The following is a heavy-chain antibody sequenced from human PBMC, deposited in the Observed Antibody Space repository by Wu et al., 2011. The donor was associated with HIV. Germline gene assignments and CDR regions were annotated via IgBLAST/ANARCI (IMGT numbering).Heavy chain of an antibody. CDR2: IIPIFGTA. CDR3: ASPSAAVVAARYYYYGMDV. D-gene: IGHD2-15*01. V-gene: IGHV1-69*05. Sequence: QVQLVQSGAEVKKPGSSLKVSCKASGDTFSSYAISWVRQAPGQGLEWMGRIIPIFGTANYAQKFQGRVTITTDESTSTAYMELSSLRSEDTAVYYCASPSAAVVAARYYYYGMDVWGQGTTVTVSS. CDR1: GDTFSSYA. J-gene: IGHJ6*02.